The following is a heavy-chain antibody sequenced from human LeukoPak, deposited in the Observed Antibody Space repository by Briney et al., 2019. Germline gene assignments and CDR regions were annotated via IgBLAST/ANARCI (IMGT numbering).Heavy chain of an antibody. D-gene: IGHD5-18*01. J-gene: IGHJ4*02. V-gene: IGHV4-34*01. CDR2: INHSGST. CDR1: GGSFSGYY. Sequence: PSETLSLTCAVYGGSFSGYYWSWIRQPPGKGLEWIGEINHSGSTNYNPSLKSQVTISVDTSKNQFSLKLSSVTAADTAVYYCARGPYKSGYSYGPALRFFDYWGQGTLVTVSS. CDR3: ARGPYKSGYSYGPALRFFDY.